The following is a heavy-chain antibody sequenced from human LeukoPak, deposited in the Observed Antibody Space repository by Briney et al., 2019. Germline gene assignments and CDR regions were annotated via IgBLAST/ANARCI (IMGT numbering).Heavy chain of an antibody. CDR1: GGSISSYY. CDR3: ARALDFGTHGLEWLLKPDAFDI. J-gene: IGHJ3*02. Sequence: SETLSLTCTVSGGSISSYYWSWIRQPAGKGLEWIGRIYTSGSTNYNPSLKSRVTMSVDTSKNQFSLKLSSVTAADTAVYYCARALDFGTHGLEWLLKPDAFDIWGLGTMVTVSS. CDR2: IYTSGST. D-gene: IGHD3-3*01. V-gene: IGHV4-4*07.